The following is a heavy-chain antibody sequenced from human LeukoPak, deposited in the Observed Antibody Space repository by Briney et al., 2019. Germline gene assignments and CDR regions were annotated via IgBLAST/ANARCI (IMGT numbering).Heavy chain of an antibody. J-gene: IGHJ4*02. Sequence: SETLSLTCTVSGGSISSGDYYWSWIRQPPGKGLEWIGFIYYSGSTYYNPSLKSRVTISVDTSKNQFSLKLSSVTAADTAVYYCARTPSTYSWSYNRLDYWGQGTLVTVSS. CDR2: IYYSGST. V-gene: IGHV4-30-4*08. CDR3: ARTPSTYSWSYNRLDY. D-gene: IGHD1-26*01. CDR1: GGSISSGDYY.